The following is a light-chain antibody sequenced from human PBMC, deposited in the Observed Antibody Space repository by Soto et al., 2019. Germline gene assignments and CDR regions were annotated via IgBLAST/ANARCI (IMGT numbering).Light chain of an antibody. CDR3: SSYTISSTLV. V-gene: IGLV2-14*01. J-gene: IGLJ2*01. CDR2: EVT. CDR1: SSDVGAYNY. Sequence: QSALAQPASVSGSPGQSITISCTGTSSDVGAYNYVSWYQQHPGKAPKFMIYEVTYRPSGISNRFSGSKSGNTASLTISGLQAEDEADYYCSSYTISSTLVFGGGTKVTVL.